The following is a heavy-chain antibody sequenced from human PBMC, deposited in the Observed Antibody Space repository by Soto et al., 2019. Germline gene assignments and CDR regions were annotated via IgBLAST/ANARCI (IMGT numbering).Heavy chain of an antibody. CDR2: ISGGTRST. CDR3: AKERWAAAVTPTLDY. J-gene: IGHJ4*02. Sequence: EVQLLESGGGWVQPGGSLRLSCAASGFTFSSYAMSWVRQAPGKGLERVSAISGGTRSTYYADSVKGRFTISRDNSKNTLYLQMNSLRAEDTAVYYCAKERWAAAVTPTLDYWGQGTLVTVSS. V-gene: IGHV3-23*01. D-gene: IGHD6-13*01. CDR1: GFTFSSYA.